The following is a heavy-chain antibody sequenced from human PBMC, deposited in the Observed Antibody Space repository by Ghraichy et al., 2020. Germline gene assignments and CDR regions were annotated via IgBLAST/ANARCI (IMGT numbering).Heavy chain of an antibody. CDR1: GDSMTNYY. CDR2: IYFSGGT. V-gene: IGHV4-59*01. J-gene: IGHJ4*02. Sequence: SETLSLTCTVSGDSMTNYYCAWIRQPPGKGLEWIGFIYFSGGTNYNSSLKSRVTISVDTPKNQFSLILTSVTAVDTAVYYCARQNPADSYAYDYWGQGTLVTVSS. CDR3: ARQNPADSYAYDY. D-gene: IGHD5-18*01.